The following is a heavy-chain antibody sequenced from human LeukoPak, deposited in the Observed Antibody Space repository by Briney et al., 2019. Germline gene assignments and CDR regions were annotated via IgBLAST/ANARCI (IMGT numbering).Heavy chain of an antibody. V-gene: IGHV3-21*01. CDR1: GFTFSSYS. J-gene: IGHJ4*02. CDR2: ISSSSSYI. D-gene: IGHD6-13*01. CDR3: ARAYIAAAGTFDY. Sequence: GGSLRLSCAASGFTFSSYSMNWVRQAPGKGLEWVSSISSSSSYIYYADSVKGPFTISRDNAKNSLYLQMNSLRAEDTAVYYCARAYIAAAGTFDYWGQGTLVTVSS.